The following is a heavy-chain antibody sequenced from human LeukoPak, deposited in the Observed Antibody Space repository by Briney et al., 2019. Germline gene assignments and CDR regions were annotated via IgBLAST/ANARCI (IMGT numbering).Heavy chain of an antibody. D-gene: IGHD6-19*01. Sequence: SETLSLTCIVSGGSTSSYSWNWIRQSPGEGLEWVGYISHSGTTNYKPSLKSRVTISVDTSKNQLSLKLSSVTAADTAVYYCARWDDSAWGFGNWGPGTLVTVSS. V-gene: IGHV4-59*08. J-gene: IGHJ4*02. CDR3: ARWDDSAWGFGN. CDR2: ISHSGTT. CDR1: GGSTSSYS.